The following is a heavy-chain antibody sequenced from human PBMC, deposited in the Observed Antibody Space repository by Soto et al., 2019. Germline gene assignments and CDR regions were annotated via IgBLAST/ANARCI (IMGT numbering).Heavy chain of an antibody. V-gene: IGHV1-69*13. CDR3: ARDEVPAAMRDPYYYYGMDV. Sequence: SVKVSCKASGDTFSSYAISWVRQAPGQGLEWMGGIIPIFGTANYAQKFQGRVTITADESTSTAYMELSSLRSEDTAVYYCARDEVPAAMRDPYYYYGMDVWG. D-gene: IGHD2-2*01. CDR2: IIPIFGTA. J-gene: IGHJ6*02. CDR1: GDTFSSYA.